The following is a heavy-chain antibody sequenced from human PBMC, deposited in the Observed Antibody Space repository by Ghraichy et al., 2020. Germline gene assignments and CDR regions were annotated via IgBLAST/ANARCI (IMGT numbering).Heavy chain of an antibody. CDR2: INSDGSST. V-gene: IGHV3-74*01. CDR1: GFTFSSYW. CDR3: AITRLGSWSYFDY. Sequence: GGSLRLSCAASGFTFSSYWMHWVRQAPGKGLVWVSRINSDGSSTSYADSVKGRFTISRDNAKNTLYLQMNSLRAEDTAVFYCAITRLGSWSYFDYWGQGTLVTVSS. D-gene: IGHD6-13*01. J-gene: IGHJ4*02.